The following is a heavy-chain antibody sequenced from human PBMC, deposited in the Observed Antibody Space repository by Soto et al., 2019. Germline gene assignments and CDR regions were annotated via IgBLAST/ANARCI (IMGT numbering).Heavy chain of an antibody. V-gene: IGHV3-11*01. D-gene: IGHD2-2*01. CDR1: GFTFSDYY. CDR3: ARGHQYFHP. Sequence: PGGSLRLSCAASGFTFSDYYMSWIRQAPGKGPECISYISRSDNTVYYADSVKCRFTISRDNAKNSLYLQMDGLRAEDTAVYYCARGHQYFHPWGQGTLVTVSS. CDR2: ISRSDNTV. J-gene: IGHJ1*01.